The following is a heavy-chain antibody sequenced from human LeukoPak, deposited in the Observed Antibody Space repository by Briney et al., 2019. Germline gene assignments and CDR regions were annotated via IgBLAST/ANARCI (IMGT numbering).Heavy chain of an antibody. V-gene: IGHV4-34*01. Sequence: NPSETLSLTCAVYGGSFSGYYWSWIRQPPGKGLEWIGEINHSGSTNYNPSLKSRVTISVGTSRNQFSLKLSSVTAADTAVYYCARKRSSTSLHYGMDVWGKGTTVTVSS. CDR3: ARKRSSTSLHYGMDV. D-gene: IGHD2-2*01. CDR2: INHSGST. CDR1: GGSFSGYY. J-gene: IGHJ6*04.